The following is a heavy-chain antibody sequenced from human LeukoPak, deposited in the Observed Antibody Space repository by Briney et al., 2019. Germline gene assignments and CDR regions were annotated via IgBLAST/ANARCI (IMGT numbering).Heavy chain of an antibody. CDR1: GYTLTSYD. CDR3: ARGGRGGGSYGY. J-gene: IGHJ4*02. V-gene: IGHV1-8*01. D-gene: IGHD1-26*01. CDR2: MNPNSGNT. Sequence: ASVKVSCKASGYTLTSYDINWVRQATGQGLEWMGWMNPNSGNTGYAQKFQGRVTMTRNTSISTAYMELSSLRSEDTAVCYCARGGRGGGSYGYWGQGTLVTVSS.